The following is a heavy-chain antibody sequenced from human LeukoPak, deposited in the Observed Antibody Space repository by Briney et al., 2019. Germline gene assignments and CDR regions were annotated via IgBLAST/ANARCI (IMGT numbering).Heavy chain of an antibody. D-gene: IGHD1-26*01. CDR3: ATESSGALDF. Sequence: GGSLRLSCAASGFTFSSYAMSWVRQAPGKGLQYVSSIDTVDYTYYADSVKGRFTISRDNAKNSLYLQINSLRAEDTAVYYCATESSGALDFWGQGTLVTVSS. CDR2: IDTVDYT. V-gene: IGHV3-21*01. CDR1: GFTFSSYA. J-gene: IGHJ4*02.